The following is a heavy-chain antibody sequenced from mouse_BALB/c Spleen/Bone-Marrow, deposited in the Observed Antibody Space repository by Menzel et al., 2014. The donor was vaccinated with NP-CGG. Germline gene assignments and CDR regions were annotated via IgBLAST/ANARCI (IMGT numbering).Heavy chain of an antibody. D-gene: IGHD1-2*01. Sequence: EVKLVESGPGLVKPSQSLSLTCTVTGYSITSDYAWNWIRQFPGNKLEWMGYISYSANTNYNPSLKSRISITRDTSKNQFFLQLNSVTAEDTATYCCTRGTTAGFAYWGLGTLVTVSA. CDR3: TRGTTAGFAY. CDR2: ISYSANT. CDR1: GYSITSDYA. J-gene: IGHJ3*01. V-gene: IGHV3-2*02.